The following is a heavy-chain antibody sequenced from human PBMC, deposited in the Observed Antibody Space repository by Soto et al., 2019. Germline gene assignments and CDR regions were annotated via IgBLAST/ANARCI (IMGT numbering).Heavy chain of an antibody. V-gene: IGHV3-30*18. CDR2: ISYDGSNK. CDR3: AKDLEGYCSSTSCYTYFGRDV. D-gene: IGHD2-2*01. CDR1: GFTFSSYV. Sequence: RLSCAASGFTFSSYVMHWVRQAPGKGLEWVAVISYDGSNKYYADSVKGRFTISRDNSKHTLFLQMNSLRPEDTAVYYCAKDLEGYCSSTSCYTYFGRDVWGQGTTVTVSS. J-gene: IGHJ6*02.